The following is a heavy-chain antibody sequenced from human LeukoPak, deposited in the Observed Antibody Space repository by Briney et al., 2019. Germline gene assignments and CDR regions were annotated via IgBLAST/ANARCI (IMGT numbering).Heavy chain of an antibody. V-gene: IGHV1-8*02. CDR2: MNPNSGNT. J-gene: IGHJ4*02. Sequence: GASVKVSCKASGYTFTGYYMHWVRQAPGQGLEWMGWMNPNSGNTGYAQKFQGRVTMTRNTSISTAYMELSSLRSEDTAVYYCARESAGIAAAGTVDYWGQGTLVTVSS. CDR1: GYTFTGYY. D-gene: IGHD6-13*01. CDR3: ARESAGIAAAGTVDY.